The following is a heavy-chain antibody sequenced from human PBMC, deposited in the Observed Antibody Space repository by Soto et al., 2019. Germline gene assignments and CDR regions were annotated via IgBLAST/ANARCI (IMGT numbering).Heavy chain of an antibody. Sequence: GGSLRISCAASGFTFRSYSMNWARQTPGKGLEWVSYISSSSSTIYYADSVKGRFTISRDNAKNSLYLQMNSLRAEDTAVYYCARDRDYDFWGGYYTPYYFDYWGQGTLVTVSS. CDR3: ARDRDYDFWGGYYTPYYFDY. V-gene: IGHV3-48*01. D-gene: IGHD3-3*01. CDR1: GFTFRSYS. CDR2: ISSSSSTI. J-gene: IGHJ4*02.